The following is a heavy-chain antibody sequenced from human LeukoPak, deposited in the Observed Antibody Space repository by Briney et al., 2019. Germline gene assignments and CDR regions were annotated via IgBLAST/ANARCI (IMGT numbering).Heavy chain of an antibody. CDR2: ISYDGSNK. V-gene: IGHV3-30-3*01. CDR1: GFTFNSYA. D-gene: IGHD1-26*01. Sequence: GGSLRLSCAASGFTFNSYAMHWVRQAPGKGLEWVAVISYDGSNKYYADSEKGRFTISRDNSKNTLYLQMNSLRAEDTAVYYCARDITSGSYFDYWGQGTLVTVSS. CDR3: ARDITSGSYFDY. J-gene: IGHJ4*02.